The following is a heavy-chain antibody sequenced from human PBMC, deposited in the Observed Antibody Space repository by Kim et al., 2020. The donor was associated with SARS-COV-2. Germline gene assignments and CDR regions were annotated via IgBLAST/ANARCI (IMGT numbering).Heavy chain of an antibody. Sequence: FTISRDNAKNTLYLQMSSLRAEDTAVYYCAREKITMVRGVITQDDGMDVWGQGTTVTVSS. CDR3: AREKITMVRGVITQDDGMDV. J-gene: IGHJ6*02. D-gene: IGHD3-10*01. V-gene: IGHV3-66*01.